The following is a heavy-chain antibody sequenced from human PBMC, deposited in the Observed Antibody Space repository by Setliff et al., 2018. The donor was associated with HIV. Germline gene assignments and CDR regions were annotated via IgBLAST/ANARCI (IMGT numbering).Heavy chain of an antibody. CDR3: ARGDRDVWGDYSNFFDS. CDR1: ADTFTNCL. CDR2: INTDSGTP. V-gene: IGHV7-4-1*02. Sequence: GASVKVSCKASADTFTNCLINWVRQAPGQGLEWMGWINTDSGTPTYAQAFTGRFVFSLDTSVSTAFLQITSLKAEDTAVYYCARGDRDVWGDYSNFFDSWGQGTLVTVSS. D-gene: IGHD3-3*01. J-gene: IGHJ5*01.